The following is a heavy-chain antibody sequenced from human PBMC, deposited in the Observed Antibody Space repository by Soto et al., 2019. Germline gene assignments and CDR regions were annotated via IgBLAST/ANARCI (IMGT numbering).Heavy chain of an antibody. Sequence: SETLSLTCTVSNGSVSSGTYSWSWVRQPPGKGLEWIGYIYYSGTTYYTPSPKSRLTMSMDRANDHFSLNLTSVTAADTAVYFCARGHYYYGMDVWGQGITVTVSS. CDR2: IYYSGTT. CDR1: NGSVSSGTYS. V-gene: IGHV4-30-2*01. J-gene: IGHJ6*02. CDR3: ARGHYYYGMDV.